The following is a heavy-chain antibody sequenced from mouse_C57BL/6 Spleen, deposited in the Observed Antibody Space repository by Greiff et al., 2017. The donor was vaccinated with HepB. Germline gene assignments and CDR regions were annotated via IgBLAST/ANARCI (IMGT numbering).Heavy chain of an antibody. CDR2: IDPSDSYT. Sequence: QVQLQQSGAELVKPGASVKLSCKASGYTFTSYWMQWVKQRPGQGLEWIGEIDPSDSYTNYNQKFKGKATLTVDTSSSTAYMQLSSLTSEDSAVYYCARGLFYGNYDGFAYWGQGTLVTVSA. V-gene: IGHV1-50*01. J-gene: IGHJ3*01. CDR1: GYTFTSYW. CDR3: ARGLFYGNYDGFAY. D-gene: IGHD2-1*01.